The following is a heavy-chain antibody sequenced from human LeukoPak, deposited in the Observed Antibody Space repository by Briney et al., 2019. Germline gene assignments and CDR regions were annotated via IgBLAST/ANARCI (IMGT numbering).Heavy chain of an antibody. Sequence: GGSLTLSCAAPGFTFSSYEMNWVRQAPGKGLEWVSYISSSGSTIYYADSVKGRFTISRDNAKNSLYLQMNSLRAEDTAVYYCARMKRYFDWSRLLGWFDPWGQGTLVTVSS. J-gene: IGHJ5*02. CDR2: ISSSGSTI. D-gene: IGHD3-9*01. CDR1: GFTFSSYE. V-gene: IGHV3-48*03. CDR3: ARMKRYFDWSRLLGWFDP.